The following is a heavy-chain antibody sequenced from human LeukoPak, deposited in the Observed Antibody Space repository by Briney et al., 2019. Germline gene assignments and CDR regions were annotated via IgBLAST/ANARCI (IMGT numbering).Heavy chain of an antibody. CDR3: AKTTDFWSGYLDY. V-gene: IGHV3-74*01. CDR1: GFTFSNYW. Sequence: GSLRLSCAASGFTFSNYWMHWVRQVPGKGLVWVSHINSDGSSTNYADSVKGRFTISRDNSKNTLYLQMNSLRAEDTAVYYCAKTTDFWSGYLDYWGQGTLVTVSS. CDR2: INSDGSST. D-gene: IGHD3-3*01. J-gene: IGHJ4*02.